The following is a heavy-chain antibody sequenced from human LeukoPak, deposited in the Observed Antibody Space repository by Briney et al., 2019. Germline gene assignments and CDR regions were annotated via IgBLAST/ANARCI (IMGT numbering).Heavy chain of an antibody. V-gene: IGHV3-66*02. CDR1: GFTVSSNY. Sequence: PGGSLRLSCAASGFTVSSNYMSWVRQAPGKGLEWVSVIYSGGSTYYADSVKGRFTISRDNSKNTLYLQMNSLRAEDTAVYYRARSYYDFWSGYYTYFDYWGQGTLVTVSS. D-gene: IGHD3-3*01. CDR3: ARSYYDFWSGYYTYFDY. J-gene: IGHJ4*02. CDR2: IYSGGST.